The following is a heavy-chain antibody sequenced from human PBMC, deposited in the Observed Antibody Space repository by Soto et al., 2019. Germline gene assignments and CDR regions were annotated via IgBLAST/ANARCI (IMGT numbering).Heavy chain of an antibody. J-gene: IGHJ4*02. CDR3: ARESEDLTSNFDY. CDR1: GFTFTRYS. CDR2: ISSTTNYI. V-gene: IGHV3-21*06. Sequence: GSLRLSCAASGFTFTRYSMNWVRQAPGKGLEWVSSISSTTNYIYYGDSMKGRFTISRDNAKNSLYLEMNSLRAEDTAVYYCARESEDLTSNFDYWGQGALVTVSS.